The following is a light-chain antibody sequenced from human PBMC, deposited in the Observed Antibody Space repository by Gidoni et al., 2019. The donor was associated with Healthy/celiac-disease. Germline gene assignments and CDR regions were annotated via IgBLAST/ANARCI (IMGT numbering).Light chain of an antibody. V-gene: IGLV1-44*01. CDR3: AAWDDSLNGPGVV. Sequence: QSVLTQTPSASGTPGQRVTISCSGSSSNIASNTVNWSQQRPVTAPILLIYRNKQLPSGVPDRFSGSSSGTSASLAISGLQSEDEADYYCAAWDDSLNGPGVVFGGGTKLTVL. J-gene: IGLJ2*01. CDR1: SSNIASNT. CDR2: RNK.